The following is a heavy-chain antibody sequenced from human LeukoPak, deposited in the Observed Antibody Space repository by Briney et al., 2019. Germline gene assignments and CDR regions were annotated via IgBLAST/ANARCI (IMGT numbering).Heavy chain of an antibody. J-gene: IGHJ3*02. CDR1: GFTFSSYW. Sequence: GGSLRLFCAASGFTFSSYWMSWARQAPGKGREWVAYIKQDGSEKFYVESVKGRFTISRDNAKSSLYLQVNSLRAEDTAVYYCAAVGAFDIWGQGTMVTVSS. CDR3: AAVGAFDI. CDR2: IKQDGSEK. V-gene: IGHV3-7*01.